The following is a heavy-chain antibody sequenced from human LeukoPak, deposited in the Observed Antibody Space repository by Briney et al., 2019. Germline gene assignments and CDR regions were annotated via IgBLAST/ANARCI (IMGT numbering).Heavy chain of an antibody. D-gene: IGHD4/OR15-4a*01. CDR1: GGSFSGYY. CDR2: INHSGST. CDR3: ARGAGPAKLDY. Sequence: SETLSLTCAVYGGSFSGYYWSWIRQPPGKGLEWIGEINHSGSTYYNPSLRSRVTISVDTSKNQFSLKLSSVTAADTAVYYCARGAGPAKLDYWGQGTLVTVSS. V-gene: IGHV4-34*01. J-gene: IGHJ4*02.